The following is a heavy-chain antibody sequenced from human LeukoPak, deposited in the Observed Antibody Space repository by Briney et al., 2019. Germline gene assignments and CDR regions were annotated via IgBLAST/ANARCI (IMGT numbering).Heavy chain of an antibody. J-gene: IGHJ6*02. V-gene: IGHV1-8*03. CDR3: ARAEVLLSFGHNKHCMDV. CDR1: GYTFTSYD. CDR2: MNPNSGNT. Sequence: AASVKVSCKASGYTFTSYDINWVRQATGQGLEWMGWMNPNSGNTGYAQKFQGRVTITRNTSISTAYMELSSLRSEDTAVYFCARAEVLLSFGHNKHCMDVWGQGTTVTVSS. D-gene: IGHD3-10*01.